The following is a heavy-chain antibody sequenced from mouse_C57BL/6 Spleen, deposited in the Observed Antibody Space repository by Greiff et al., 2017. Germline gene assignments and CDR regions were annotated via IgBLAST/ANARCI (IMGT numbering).Heavy chain of an antibody. D-gene: IGHD2-12*01. CDR3: AIDLLYPYYFDY. CDR2: ISYDGSN. V-gene: IGHV3-6*01. CDR1: GYSITSGYY. J-gene: IGHJ2*01. Sequence: EVQLQESGPGLVKPSQSLSLTCSVTGYSITSGYYWNWIRQFPGNKLEWMGYISYDGSNNYNPSLKNRISITRDTSKNQFFLKLNSVTTEDTATYYCAIDLLYPYYFDYWGQGTTLTVSS.